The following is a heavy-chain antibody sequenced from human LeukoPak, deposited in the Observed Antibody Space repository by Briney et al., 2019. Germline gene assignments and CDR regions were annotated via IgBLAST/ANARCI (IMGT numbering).Heavy chain of an antibody. CDR3: TRDLKNTDYDILTGYTYYYYGMDV. CDR2: IRSKAYGGTT. CDR1: GFTFGDYA. D-gene: IGHD3-9*01. V-gene: IGHV3-49*04. Sequence: GGSLRLSCTASGFTFGDYAMSWVRQAPGKGLEWVGFIRSKAYGGTTEYAASVKGRFTISRDDSKSIAYLQMNSLKTEDTAVYYRTRDLKNTDYDILTGYTYYYYGMDVWGQGTTVTVSS. J-gene: IGHJ6*02.